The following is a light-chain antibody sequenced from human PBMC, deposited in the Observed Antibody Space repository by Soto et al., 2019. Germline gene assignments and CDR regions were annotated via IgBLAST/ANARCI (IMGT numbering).Light chain of an antibody. Sequence: QSVLTQPASVSGSPGQSITISCPGTSSDVGGYNYVSWYQKHPGKAPKLKIYDFSNRPSGVSNCFSGSKSGNTASLTISLLQAEDEADYYCSSYTSSSTLLYVFGTGTKVTVL. J-gene: IGLJ1*01. CDR3: SSYTSSSTLLYV. CDR2: DFS. CDR1: SSDVGGYNY. V-gene: IGLV2-14*01.